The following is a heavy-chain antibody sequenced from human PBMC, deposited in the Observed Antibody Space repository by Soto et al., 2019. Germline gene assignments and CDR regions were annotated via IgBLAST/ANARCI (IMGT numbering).Heavy chain of an antibody. CDR2: ITGSGGST. CDR1: GFTFGTYA. V-gene: IGHV3-23*01. D-gene: IGHD5-18*01. CDR3: AKDRSVDTGDWFDP. J-gene: IGHJ5*02. Sequence: EVQLLESGGGLVQPGGSLRLSCAASGFTFGTYAMNWVRQAPGKGLEWVSGITGSGGSTYYADSVQGRFTISRDNCENALYLQMNSLRGDDTAVYYCAKDRSVDTGDWFDPWGQGTLVTVSS.